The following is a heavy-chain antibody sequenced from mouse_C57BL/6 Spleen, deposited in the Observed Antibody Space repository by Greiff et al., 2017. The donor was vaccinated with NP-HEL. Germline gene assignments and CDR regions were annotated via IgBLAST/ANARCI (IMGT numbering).Heavy chain of an antibody. D-gene: IGHD2-10*01. CDR2: IDPSDSET. Sequence: QVQLQQPGAELVRPGSSVKLSCKASGYTFTSYWMHWVKQRPIQGLEWIGNIDPSDSETHYNQKFKDKATLTVDKSSSTAYMQLSSLTSEDSAVYYCARYEPTLYAMDYWGQGTSVTVSS. CDR3: ARYEPTLYAMDY. CDR1: GYTFTSYW. J-gene: IGHJ4*01. V-gene: IGHV1-52*01.